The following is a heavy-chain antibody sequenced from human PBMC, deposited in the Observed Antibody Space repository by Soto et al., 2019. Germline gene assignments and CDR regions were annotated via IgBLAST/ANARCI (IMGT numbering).Heavy chain of an antibody. V-gene: IGHV1-8*01. D-gene: IGHD3-3*01. Sequence: GASVKVSCKASGYTFTSYDINWVRQATGQGLEWMGWMNPNSGNTGYAQKFQGRVTMTRNTSISTAYMELSSLRSEDTAVYYCARVPTPTYYDFWSGYLYYFDYWGQGTLVTVSS. CDR1: GYTFTSYD. CDR2: MNPNSGNT. CDR3: ARVPTPTYYDFWSGYLYYFDY. J-gene: IGHJ4*02.